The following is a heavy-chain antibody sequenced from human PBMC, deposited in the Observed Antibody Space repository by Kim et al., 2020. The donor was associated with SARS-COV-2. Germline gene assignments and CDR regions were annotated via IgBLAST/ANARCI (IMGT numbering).Heavy chain of an antibody. Sequence: SETLSLTCTVSGGSISSGGYYWSWIRQHPGKGLEWIGYIYYSGSTYYNPSLKSRVTISVDTSKNQFSLKLSSVTAADTAVYYCARVLQTTRSGFDPWGQGTLVTVSS. V-gene: IGHV4-31*03. J-gene: IGHJ5*02. D-gene: IGHD3-10*01. CDR3: ARVLQTTRSGFDP. CDR2: IYYSGST. CDR1: GGSISSGGYY.